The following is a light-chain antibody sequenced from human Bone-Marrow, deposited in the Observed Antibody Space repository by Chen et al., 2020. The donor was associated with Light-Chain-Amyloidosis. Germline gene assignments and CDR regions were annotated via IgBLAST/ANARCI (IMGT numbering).Light chain of an antibody. CDR1: QSLLHTDGYTY. CDR2: KVS. J-gene: IGKJ2*03. CDR3: MQGISWRS. Sequence: DVVMTQSPLSLSVTLGQPASIFCRSSQSLLHTDGYTYLNWFQQRPGQSPRRLIYKVSIRDSGGPDRFSGSGSGTDFTLKISRVEAEDVGIYYCMQGISWRSFGQGTKLEI. V-gene: IGKV2-30*02.